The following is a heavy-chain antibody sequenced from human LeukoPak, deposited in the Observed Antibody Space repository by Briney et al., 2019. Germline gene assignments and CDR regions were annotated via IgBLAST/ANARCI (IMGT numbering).Heavy chain of an antibody. J-gene: IGHJ6*04. V-gene: IGHV3-9*01. CDR2: ISWNSGSI. CDR1: GFTLDDYA. CDR3: AELGITMIGGV. Sequence: GGSLRLSCAASGFTLDDYAMHWVRQAPGKGLEWVSGISWNSGSIGYADSVKGRFTISRDNAKNSLYLQMNSLRAEDTAVYYCAELGITMIGGVWGKGTTVTISS. D-gene: IGHD3-10*02.